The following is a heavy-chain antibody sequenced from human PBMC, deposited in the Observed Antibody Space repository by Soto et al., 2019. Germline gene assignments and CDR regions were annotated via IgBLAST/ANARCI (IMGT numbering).Heavy chain of an antibody. J-gene: IGHJ4*02. D-gene: IGHD6-6*01. CDR1: GGSFSGYY. CDR3: ARPSEGSSSSIDY. CDR2: INHSGST. V-gene: IGHV4-34*01. Sequence: QVQLQQWGAGLLKPSETLSLTCAVYGGSFSGYYWSWIRQPPGKGLEWIGEINHSGSTNYNPSLKSRVTISVDTSKNQFSLKLSSVTAVDTAVYYCARPSEGSSSSIDYWGQGTLVTVSS.